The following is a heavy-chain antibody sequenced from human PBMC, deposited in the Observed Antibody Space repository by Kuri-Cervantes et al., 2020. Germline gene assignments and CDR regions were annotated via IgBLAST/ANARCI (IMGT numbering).Heavy chain of an antibody. Sequence: GGSLRLSCAVSGFTFNSYSMNWVRQAPGKGLEWVSGLSASGGSTYYADFVKGRFTISRDNSKNTLYLQMNSLRAEDTAVYYCATYCTSTNCYFYWGQGTLVTVSS. CDR1: GFTFNSYS. CDR2: LSASGGST. V-gene: IGHV3-23*01. CDR3: ATYCTSTNCYFY. D-gene: IGHD2-2*01. J-gene: IGHJ4*02.